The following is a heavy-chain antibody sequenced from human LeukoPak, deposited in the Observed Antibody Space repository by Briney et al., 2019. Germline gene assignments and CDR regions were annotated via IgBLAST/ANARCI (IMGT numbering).Heavy chain of an antibody. D-gene: IGHD2-2*01. CDR3: ARAGSPVVPASFNSDWFDP. V-gene: IGHV1-69*13. Sequence: ASVKVSCKASGGTFSSYAISWVRQAPGQGLEWMGGIIPIFGTANYAQKFQGRVTITADESTSTAYMELSSLRSEDTAVYYCARAGSPVVPASFNSDWFDPLGQGTLVTVSS. CDR1: GGTFSSYA. J-gene: IGHJ5*02. CDR2: IIPIFGTA.